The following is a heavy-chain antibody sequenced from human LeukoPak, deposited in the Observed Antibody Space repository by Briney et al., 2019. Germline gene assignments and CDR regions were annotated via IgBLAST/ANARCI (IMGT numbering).Heavy chain of an antibody. V-gene: IGHV3-33*01. CDR2: IWYDGSNK. CDR1: GITFSSYG. J-gene: IGHJ4*02. CDR3: ARDLGAARPHG. D-gene: IGHD6-6*01. Sequence: GGSLRLSCAASGITFSSYGMHWVRQAPGKGLEWVAVIWYDGSNKYYADSVKGRFTISRDNSKNTLYLQMNSLRAEDTAVYYCARDLGAARPHGWGQGTLVTVSS.